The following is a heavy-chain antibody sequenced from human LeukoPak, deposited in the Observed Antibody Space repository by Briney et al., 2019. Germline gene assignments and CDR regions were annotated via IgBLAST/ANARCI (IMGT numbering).Heavy chain of an antibody. D-gene: IGHD3-22*01. CDR2: IYYSGST. J-gene: IGHJ5*02. Sequence: PSETLSLTCTVSGGSISSSSYYWGWIRQPPGKGLEWIGSIYYSGSTYYNPSLKSRVTISVDTSKYQFSLKLSSVTAADTAVYYCARDYGSSGYYTANWFDPWGQGTLVTVSS. CDR1: GGSISSSSYY. CDR3: ARDYGSSGYYTANWFDP. V-gene: IGHV4-39*07.